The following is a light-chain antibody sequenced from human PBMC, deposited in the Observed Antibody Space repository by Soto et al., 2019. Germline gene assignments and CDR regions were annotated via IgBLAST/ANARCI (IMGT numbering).Light chain of an antibody. CDR2: GVF. V-gene: IGKV3-15*01. CDR1: PSVSSK. CDR3: LQYNDWPFT. Sequence: EIVMTQSPATLSVSPGEGATLSFKASPSVSSKLAWYQQKPVQAPRVLIYGVFTRATGITARFSGSGSVTEFTLTISCLQSEDFAVSDCLQYNDWPFTFGHGTKLEIK. J-gene: IGKJ2*01.